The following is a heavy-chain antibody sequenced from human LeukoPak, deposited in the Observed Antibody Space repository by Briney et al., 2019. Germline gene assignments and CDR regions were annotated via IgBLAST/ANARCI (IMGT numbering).Heavy chain of an antibody. V-gene: IGHV1-69*13. CDR1: GYTFTSYG. Sequence: SVKVSCKASGYTFTSYGISWVRQAPGQGLEWMGGIIPIFGTANYAQKFQGRVTITADESTSTAYMELSSLRSEDTAVYYCASESGYYGSGSYERSGKFDYWGQGTLVTVSS. CDR2: IIPIFGTA. J-gene: IGHJ4*02. CDR3: ASESGYYGSGSYERSGKFDY. D-gene: IGHD3-10*01.